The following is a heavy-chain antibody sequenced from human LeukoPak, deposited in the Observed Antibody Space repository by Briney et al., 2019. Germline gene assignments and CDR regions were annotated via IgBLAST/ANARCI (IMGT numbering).Heavy chain of an antibody. J-gene: IGHJ4*02. CDR1: GYTFNGYY. CDR2: INPNSGGT. D-gene: IGHD3-22*01. Sequence: GASVKVSCKVSGYTFNGYYMHWVRQAPGQGLEWMGWINPNSGGTNYAQKFQGRVTMTRDTSISTAYMELSRLRSDATAVYYCARVLGYSPYYFDYWGQGTLVTVSS. CDR3: ARVLGYSPYYFDY. V-gene: IGHV1-2*02.